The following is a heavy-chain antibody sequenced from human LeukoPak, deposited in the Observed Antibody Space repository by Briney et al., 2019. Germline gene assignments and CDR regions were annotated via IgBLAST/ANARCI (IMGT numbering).Heavy chain of an antibody. Sequence: RPQTLSLTCALYGGSFSCYYWSWIRLPPRKVLEWIGEINHIGSTNYNPSLKSRVTISVDTSKNQFSLKLSSVTAADTAVYYCASLLYYYDSSGSNDYWGQGTLVTVSS. CDR3: ASLLYYYDSSGSNDY. J-gene: IGHJ4*02. CDR2: INHIGST. D-gene: IGHD3-22*01. CDR1: GGSFSCYY. V-gene: IGHV4-34*01.